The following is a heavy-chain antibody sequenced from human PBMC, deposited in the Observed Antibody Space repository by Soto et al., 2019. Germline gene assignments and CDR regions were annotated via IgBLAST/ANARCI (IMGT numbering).Heavy chain of an antibody. D-gene: IGHD6-6*01. Sequence: PSETLSLTCTVSGGSVSSGSYYWSWIRQPPGKGLEWIGYIYYSGSTNYNPSLKSRVTISVDTSKNQFSLKLSSVTAADTAVYYCARARRGQLVHRENWFDPWGQGTLVTVSS. CDR1: GGSVSSGSYY. CDR3: ARARRGQLVHRENWFDP. J-gene: IGHJ5*02. V-gene: IGHV4-61*01. CDR2: IYYSGST.